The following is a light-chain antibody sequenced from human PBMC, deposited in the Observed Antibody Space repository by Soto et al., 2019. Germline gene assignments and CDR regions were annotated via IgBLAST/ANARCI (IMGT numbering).Light chain of an antibody. Sequence: DIQMTQSPSTLSASVGDRVTITCRASQSISSWLAWYQQKPGKAPKLLIYKSSSLESGVQSRFSGSGSGTEFTLAISSLHADDFAPYYCQQYKSYSLTFGGGTKVEIK. CDR1: QSISSW. CDR3: QQYKSYSLT. V-gene: IGKV1-5*03. CDR2: KSS. J-gene: IGKJ4*01.